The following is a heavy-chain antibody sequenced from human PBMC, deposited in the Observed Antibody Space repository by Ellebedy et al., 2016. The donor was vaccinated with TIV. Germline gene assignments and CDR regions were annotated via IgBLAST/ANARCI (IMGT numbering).Heavy chain of an antibody. Sequence: SETLSLTXTVSGGSVSSGSYYWSWIRQPPGKGLEWIGYIYYNGSTYYNPSLKSRVIISLDTSKNHFSLKLSSVTAADTAVYYCARAKGAYCDGDCPYGVDVWGQGTTIIVSS. V-gene: IGHV4-30-4*08. CDR1: GGSVSSGSYY. CDR3: ARAKGAYCDGDCPYGVDV. D-gene: IGHD2-21*02. CDR2: IYYNGST. J-gene: IGHJ6*02.